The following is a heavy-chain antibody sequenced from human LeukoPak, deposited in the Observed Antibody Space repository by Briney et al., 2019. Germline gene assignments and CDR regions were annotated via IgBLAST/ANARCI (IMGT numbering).Heavy chain of an antibody. CDR3: AKRGYSGYDAPHFDY. V-gene: IGHV3-23*01. CDR1: GFTFSSYA. D-gene: IGHD5-12*01. CDR2: ISGSGGRT. Sequence: GGSLRLSCAASGFTFSSYAMSWVRQAPGKGLEWVSAISGSGGRTYYADSVKGRFTISRDNSKNTLYLQMNSLRAEDTAVYYCAKRGYSGYDAPHFDYWGQGTLVTVSS. J-gene: IGHJ4*02.